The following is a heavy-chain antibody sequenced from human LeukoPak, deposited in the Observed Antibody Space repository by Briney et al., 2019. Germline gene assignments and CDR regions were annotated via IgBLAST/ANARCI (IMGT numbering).Heavy chain of an antibody. J-gene: IGHJ4*02. CDR3: ARGYDMYHYFDN. D-gene: IGHD3-22*01. V-gene: IGHV1-3*01. Sequence: ASVKVSCKASGYSFTTYAIHWLRQAPGQRFEWMGWINPGKGNTRYSQKFQGRLTITSDTSATSVYMELRSLKFGDTALYYCARGYDMYHYFDNWGQGTLITASS. CDR2: INPGKGNT. CDR1: GYSFTTYA.